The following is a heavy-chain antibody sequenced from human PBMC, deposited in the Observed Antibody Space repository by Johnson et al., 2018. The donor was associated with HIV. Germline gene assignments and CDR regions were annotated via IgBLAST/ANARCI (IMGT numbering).Heavy chain of an antibody. CDR3: AKADTMAGDAFDI. Sequence: MQLVESGGGVVQPGRSLRLSCAASGFSFSSYAMHWVRQAPGKGLEWVANIKQDGSEKYYVDSVKGRFTISRDNAKNSLYLQMNSLRVDDTAMYYCAKADTMAGDAFDIWGQGKMVTVSS. J-gene: IGHJ3*02. CDR1: GFSFSSYA. D-gene: IGHD2-2*01. V-gene: IGHV3-7*04. CDR2: IKQDGSEK.